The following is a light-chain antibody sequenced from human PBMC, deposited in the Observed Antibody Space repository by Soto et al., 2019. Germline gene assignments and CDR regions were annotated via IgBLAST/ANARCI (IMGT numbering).Light chain of an antibody. Sequence: QSVLTQPPSASGSPGQSVTISCTGTSSDVGGYDYVSWYQQHPGKAPKLMIYEVTKRPSGVPDRFSGSKSANTASLTVSGLQAEDEADYYCSSFAGDNNLYVFGTGTKLTVL. CDR1: SSDVGGYDY. J-gene: IGLJ1*01. CDR2: EVT. V-gene: IGLV2-8*01. CDR3: SSFAGDNNLYV.